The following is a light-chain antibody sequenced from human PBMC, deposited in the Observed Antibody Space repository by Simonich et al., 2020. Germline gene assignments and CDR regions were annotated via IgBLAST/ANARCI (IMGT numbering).Light chain of an antibody. CDR1: QSVLYSSNNKKY. J-gene: IGKJ2*01. V-gene: IGKV4-1*01. CDR3: QQYYSTPYT. Sequence: DIVMTKSPDSLAVSLGERATINCKSSQSVLYSSNNKKYLAGYQQKPGQPPKLLIYWASTRESGVPDRFSGSGSGTDFTLTISSLQAEDVAVYYCQQYYSTPYTFGQGTKLEIK. CDR2: WAS.